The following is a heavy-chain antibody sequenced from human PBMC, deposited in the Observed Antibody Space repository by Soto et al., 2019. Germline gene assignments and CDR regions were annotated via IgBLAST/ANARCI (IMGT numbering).Heavy chain of an antibody. CDR1: GGSISSYY. J-gene: IGHJ4*02. Sequence: PSETLSLTCTVSGGSISSYYWSWSRQPPGKGLEWIGYIYYSGSTNYNPSLKSRVTISVDTSKNQFSLKLSSVTAADTAVYYCAREDKIAARPFDYWGQGTLVTVSS. CDR2: IYYSGST. CDR3: AREDKIAARPFDY. V-gene: IGHV4-59*12. D-gene: IGHD6-6*01.